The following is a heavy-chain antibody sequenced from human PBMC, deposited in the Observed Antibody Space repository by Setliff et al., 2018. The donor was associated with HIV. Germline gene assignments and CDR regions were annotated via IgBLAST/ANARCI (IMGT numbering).Heavy chain of an antibody. CDR3: ARDVLDLVISVYGF. CDR1: GGSISGFY. Sequence: KTSETLSLTCTVSGGSISGFYWSWIRQSAGKGLEWIGRIHTSGDSDFNPSLKSRVTMSVDTSKNQISLKVNSVTAADTALYFCARDVLDLVISVYGFWGQGIPVTASS. CDR2: IHTSGDS. V-gene: IGHV4-4*07. D-gene: IGHD3-22*01. J-gene: IGHJ4*02.